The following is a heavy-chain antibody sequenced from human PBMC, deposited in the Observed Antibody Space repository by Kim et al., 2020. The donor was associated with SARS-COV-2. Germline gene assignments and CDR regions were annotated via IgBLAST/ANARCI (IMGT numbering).Heavy chain of an antibody. CDR1: GFTFSSYS. V-gene: IGHV3-48*04. J-gene: IGHJ5*02. CDR3: ARHSSSWSTRHWFDP. D-gene: IGHD6-13*01. Sequence: GGSLRLSCAASGFTFSSYSMNWVRQAPGKGLEWVSYISSSSSTIYYADSVKGRFTISRDNAKNSLYLQMNSLRAEDTAVYYCARHSSSWSTRHWFDPWGQGTLVTVSS. CDR2: ISSSSSTI.